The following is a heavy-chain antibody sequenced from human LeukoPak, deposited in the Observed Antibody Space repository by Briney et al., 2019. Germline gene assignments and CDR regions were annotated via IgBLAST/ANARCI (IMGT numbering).Heavy chain of an antibody. CDR2: INTNTGNP. CDR3: ARPLEGYNFPGESGV. D-gene: IGHD5-24*01. J-gene: IGHJ4*02. CDR1: GYTFTSYA. Sequence: ASVKVSCKASGYTFTSYAMNWVRQAPGQGLEWMGWINTNTGNPTYAQGFTGRFVFSLDTSVSTAFLQITGLKAEDTAVYYCARPLEGYNFPGESGVWGQGTLVTVSS. V-gene: IGHV7-4-1*02.